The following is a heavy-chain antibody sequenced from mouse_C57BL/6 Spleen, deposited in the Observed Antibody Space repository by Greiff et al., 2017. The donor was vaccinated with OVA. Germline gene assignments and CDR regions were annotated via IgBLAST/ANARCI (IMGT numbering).Heavy chain of an antibody. D-gene: IGHD1-1*01. J-gene: IGHJ1*03. Sequence: VKLQESGPELVKPGASVKISCKASGYAFSSSWMNWVKQRPGKGLEWIGRIYPGDGDTNYNGKFKGKATLTADKSSSTAYMQLSSLTSEDSAVYFCAKPITTVVAPGFDVWGTGTTVTVSS. V-gene: IGHV1-82*01. CDR2: IYPGDGDT. CDR1: GYAFSSSW. CDR3: AKPITTVVAPGFDV.